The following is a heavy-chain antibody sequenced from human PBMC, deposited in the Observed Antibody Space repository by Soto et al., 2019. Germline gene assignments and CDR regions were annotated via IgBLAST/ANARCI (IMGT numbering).Heavy chain of an antibody. D-gene: IGHD1-26*01. J-gene: IGHJ6*02. V-gene: IGHV3-23*01. CDR1: GFTFSSCA. Sequence: EVHLLESGGALVQPGGSLRLSCAASGFTFSSCAMGWVRQAPGKGLEWVSDIIDSGGSTYYADAVEGRFTISRDNSKSNLYLQMNSLRAEDTAVYYCGKGRSYYYYYGVDVWGQGTTFTVSS. CDR3: GKGRSYYYYYGVDV. CDR2: IIDSGGST.